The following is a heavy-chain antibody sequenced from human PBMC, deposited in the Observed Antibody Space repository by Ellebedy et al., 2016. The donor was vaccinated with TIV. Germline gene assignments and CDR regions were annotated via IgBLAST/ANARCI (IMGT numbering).Heavy chain of an antibody. CDR1: GGSITTGGDY. D-gene: IGHD6-19*01. V-gene: IGHV4-39*01. CDR3: ARAYPSDSSGWGPYYYYYGMDV. CDR2: VSYIGGT. J-gene: IGHJ6*02. Sequence: MPSETLSLTCTVSGGSITTGGDYWGWIRQPPGKGLEWIGTVSYIGGTYYNPSLKSRLTMSVDTSKNQFSLKLSSVTAADTAVYYCARAYPSDSSGWGPYYYYYGMDVWGQGTTVTVSS.